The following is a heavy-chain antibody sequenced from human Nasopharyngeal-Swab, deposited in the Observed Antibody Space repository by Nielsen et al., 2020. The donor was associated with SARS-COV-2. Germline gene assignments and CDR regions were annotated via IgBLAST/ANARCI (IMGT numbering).Heavy chain of an antibody. J-gene: IGHJ5*02. Sequence: VKVSCKASGGTFSSYAISWVRQAPGQGLEWMGGIIPIFGTANYAQKFQGRVTITADESTSTAYMELSSLRSEDTAVYYCARGYTAMVTGWFDPWGQGTLVTVSS. CDR1: GGTFSSYA. V-gene: IGHV1-69*13. D-gene: IGHD5-18*01. CDR2: IIPIFGTA. CDR3: ARGYTAMVTGWFDP.